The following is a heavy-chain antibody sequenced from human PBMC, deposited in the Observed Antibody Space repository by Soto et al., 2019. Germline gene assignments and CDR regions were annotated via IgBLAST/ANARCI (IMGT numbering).Heavy chain of an antibody. CDR1: GGSISSYY. CDR2: IYYSGST. V-gene: IGHV4-59*01. D-gene: IGHD2-2*01. CDR3: ARVVPAAMSLMLYYYYYMDV. J-gene: IGHJ6*03. Sequence: SETLSLTCTVSGGSISSYYWSWIRQPPGKGLEWIGYIYYSGSTNYNPSLKSRVTISVDTSKNQFSLKLSSVTAADTAVYYCARVVPAAMSLMLYYYYYMDVWGKGTTVTVSS.